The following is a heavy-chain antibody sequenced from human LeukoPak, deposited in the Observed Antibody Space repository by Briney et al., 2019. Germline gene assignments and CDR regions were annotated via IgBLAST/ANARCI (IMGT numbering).Heavy chain of an antibody. J-gene: IGHJ4*02. CDR1: GFTFSSYA. CDR3: AKTLYSGSWYFDY. CDR2: ISDSGGNT. D-gene: IGHD6-13*01. Sequence: GGSLRLSCAASGFTFSSYAMGWVRQTPGKGLEWVSMISDSGGNTFYADSVKGRFTVSRDNSKNTVYLQMNSPRAEDTAVYFCAKTLYSGSWYFDYWGQGTLVTVS. V-gene: IGHV3-23*01.